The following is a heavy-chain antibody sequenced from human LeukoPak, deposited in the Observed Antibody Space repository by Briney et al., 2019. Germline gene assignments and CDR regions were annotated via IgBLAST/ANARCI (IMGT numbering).Heavy chain of an antibody. V-gene: IGHV3-21*01. CDR3: ARVSYSSGWYAWGYYYYYMDV. Sequence: GGSLRLSCAASGFTFSSYSMNWVRQALGKGLEWVSSISSSSSYIYYADSVKGRFTISRDNAKNSLYLQMNSLRAEDTAVYYCARVSYSSGWYAWGYYYYYMDVWGKGTTVTISS. CDR2: ISSSSSYI. D-gene: IGHD6-19*01. CDR1: GFTFSSYS. J-gene: IGHJ6*03.